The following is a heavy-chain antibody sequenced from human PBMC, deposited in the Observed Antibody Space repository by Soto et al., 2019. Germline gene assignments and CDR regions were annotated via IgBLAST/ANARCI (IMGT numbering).Heavy chain of an antibody. D-gene: IGHD3-9*01. V-gene: IGHV4-4*02. Sequence: PSETLSLTCAVSGGSISRSNWWSWVRQPPGKGLEWIGEIYHSGSTNYHPSLKSRVTISVDESKNQFSLKLTSLTAADTAVYYCARSITFDWLFFDNWGQGTLVTVSS. CDR2: IYHSGST. CDR3: ARSITFDWLFFDN. CDR1: GGSISRSNW. J-gene: IGHJ4*02.